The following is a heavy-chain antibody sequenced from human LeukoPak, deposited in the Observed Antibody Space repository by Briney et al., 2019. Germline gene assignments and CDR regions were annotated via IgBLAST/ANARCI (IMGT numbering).Heavy chain of an antibody. D-gene: IGHD2-15*01. CDR2: MNPNSGNT. Sequence: ASVKVYCKASGYTFTSYDINWVRQATGQGPEWMGWMNPNSGNTGYAQKFQGRVTITRNTSISTAYMELSSLRSEDTAVYYCARRGVVVAARLAFDIWGQGTMVTVSS. CDR3: ARRGVVVAARLAFDI. J-gene: IGHJ3*02. CDR1: GYTFTSYD. V-gene: IGHV1-8*03.